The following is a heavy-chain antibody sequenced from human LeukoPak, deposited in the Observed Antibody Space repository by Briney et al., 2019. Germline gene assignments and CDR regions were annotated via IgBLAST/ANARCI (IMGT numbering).Heavy chain of an antibody. D-gene: IGHD2-21*02. V-gene: IGHV4-59*12. J-gene: IGHJ5*02. CDR1: GGSISSYY. Sequence: SETLSLTCTVSGGSISSYYWSWIRQPPGKGLEWIGYIYYSGSTDYNPSLKSRVTISVDTSKNQFSLKLSSVTAADTAVYYCARRAYCGGDCRFDPWGQGTLVTVSS. CDR3: ARRAYCGGDCRFDP. CDR2: IYYSGST.